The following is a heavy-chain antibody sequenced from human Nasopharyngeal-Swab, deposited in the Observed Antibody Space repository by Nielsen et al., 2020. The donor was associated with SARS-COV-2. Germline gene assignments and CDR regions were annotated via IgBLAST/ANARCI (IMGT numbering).Heavy chain of an antibody. J-gene: IGHJ5*02. CDR2: VSASGVST. D-gene: IGHD1-1*01. V-gene: IGHV3-23*01. CDR1: GFSFSTYA. CDR3: ATRGARQGRNCLDP. Sequence: GGSLRLSCAASGFSFSTYAMTWVRQAPGKGLEWVSTVSASGVSTYYTDSVKGRFTISRDNSKNTLYLQMNSLRAEDTAIYYCATRGARQGRNCLDPWGQGTLVTVSS.